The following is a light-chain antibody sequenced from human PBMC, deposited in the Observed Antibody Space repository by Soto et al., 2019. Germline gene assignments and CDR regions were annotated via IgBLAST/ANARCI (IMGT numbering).Light chain of an antibody. CDR2: GAS. Sequence: MLTKSPGTLSLYPGERATLSCRASQSVSNNYLAWYQQKPGQAPRLLIYGASNRATGIPDRFSGSGSGTDFTLTISRPEPEDFAVYYCQQYGSSGTFGQGTMVDIK. CDR3: QQYGSSGT. CDR1: QSVSNNY. J-gene: IGKJ1*01. V-gene: IGKV3-20*01.